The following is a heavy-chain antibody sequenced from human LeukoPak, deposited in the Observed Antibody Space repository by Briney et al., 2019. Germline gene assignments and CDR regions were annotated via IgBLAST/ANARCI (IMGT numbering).Heavy chain of an antibody. V-gene: IGHV3-23*01. J-gene: IGHJ4*02. Sequence: SGGSLRLSCAASGFTFSTYGMTWVRQAPGKGLEWVSATSFSGDSTYYADSAKGWFTVSRDNSTNTLYLHMSSLRAEDTAVYYCARVPDFMVRGPFPFDYWGQGALVTVSS. CDR1: GFTFSTYG. CDR2: TSFSGDST. CDR3: ARVPDFMVRGPFPFDY. D-gene: IGHD3-10*01.